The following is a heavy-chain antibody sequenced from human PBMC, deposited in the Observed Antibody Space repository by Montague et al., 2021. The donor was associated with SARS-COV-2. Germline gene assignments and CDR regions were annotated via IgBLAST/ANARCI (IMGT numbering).Heavy chain of an antibody. J-gene: IGHJ6*02. CDR2: IYYSGST. D-gene: IGHD3-22*01. Sequence: SETLSLTCTVSGGSISNYYWSWIWQPPGRGLEWIGNIYYSGSTDYSPSLKSRVTISLDTSKNQFSPKVTSVTAADTAAYYCARGGGYYYYGMDVWGQGTTVTVSS. V-gene: IGHV4-59*01. CDR3: ARGGGYYYYGMDV. CDR1: GGSISNYY.